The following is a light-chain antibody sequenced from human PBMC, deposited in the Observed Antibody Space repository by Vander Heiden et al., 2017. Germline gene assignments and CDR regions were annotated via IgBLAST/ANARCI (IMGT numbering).Light chain of an antibody. V-gene: IGKV3-15*01. Sequence: EIVLTQSPYTLSVSPGERATHSLRASGNIRSNLAWYQQKPGQAPRLLIHGASTRATGIPVRFSGSGSGTEFTRTSSSLQSEDLAVYYCHQYNKGPATFGQGTKLEIK. CDR3: HQYNKGPAT. CDR2: GAS. J-gene: IGKJ2*01. CDR1: GNIRSN.